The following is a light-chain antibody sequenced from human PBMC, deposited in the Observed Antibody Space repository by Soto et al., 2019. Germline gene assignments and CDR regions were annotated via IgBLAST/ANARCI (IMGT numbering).Light chain of an antibody. CDR2: EVY. J-gene: IGLJ2*01. V-gene: IGLV2-14*01. Sequence: QSALTQPASVSGSPGQSITISCTGTSSDVGDNKYVSWYQQHPGKALKLMIYEVYHRPSGVSNRFSGSKSGNTASLTISGLQTEDEADYYCSSYTSRTTLVFGGGTQLTVL. CDR1: SSDVGDNKY. CDR3: SSYTSRTTLV.